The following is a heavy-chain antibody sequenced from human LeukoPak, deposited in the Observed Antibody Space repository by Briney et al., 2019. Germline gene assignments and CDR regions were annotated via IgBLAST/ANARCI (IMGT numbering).Heavy chain of an antibody. D-gene: IGHD1-14*01. Sequence: KTSETLSLTCTVSGGSISSSSYYWGWIRQPPGKGLEWIGSIYYSGSTYYNPSLKSRVTISVDTSKNQFSLKLSSVTAADTAVYYCARNQDWFDLWGQGTLVTVSS. CDR3: ARNQDWFDL. CDR1: GGSISSSSYY. J-gene: IGHJ5*02. CDR2: IYYSGST. V-gene: IGHV4-39*01.